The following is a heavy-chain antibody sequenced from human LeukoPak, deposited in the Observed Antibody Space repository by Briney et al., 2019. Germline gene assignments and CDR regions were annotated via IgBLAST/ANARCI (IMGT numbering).Heavy chain of an antibody. Sequence: TSETLSLTCAVYGGSFSGYYWSWIRQPPGKWLEWIGEINHSGSTNYNPSLKSRVTISVDTSKDHLSLKLSSVTAADTAVYYCARPPGIAAAWFDPWGQGTLVSVSS. J-gene: IGHJ5*02. CDR1: GGSFSGYY. CDR2: INHSGST. CDR3: ARPPGIAAAWFDP. D-gene: IGHD6-13*01. V-gene: IGHV4-34*01.